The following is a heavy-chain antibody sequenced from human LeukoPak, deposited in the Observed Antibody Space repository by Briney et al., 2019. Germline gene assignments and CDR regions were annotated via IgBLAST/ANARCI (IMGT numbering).Heavy chain of an antibody. V-gene: IGHV4-34*01. CDR1: GGSFSGYY. CDR3: ARGWWLRLLDY. D-gene: IGHD5-12*01. J-gene: IGHJ4*02. CDR2: INHSGST. Sequence: SETLSLTCAVHGGSFSGYYWSWIRQPPGKGLEWIGEINHSGSTNYNPSLKSRVTISVDTSKNQFSLKLSSVTAADTAVYYCARGWWLRLLDYWGQGTLVTVSS.